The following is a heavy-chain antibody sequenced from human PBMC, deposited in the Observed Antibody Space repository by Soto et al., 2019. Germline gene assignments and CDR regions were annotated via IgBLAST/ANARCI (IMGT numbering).Heavy chain of an antibody. V-gene: IGHV1-24*01. J-gene: IGHJ5*02. CDR3: ATAPLVRSIALAGTQWFDP. D-gene: IGHD6-19*01. Sequence: GASVKVSCKVSGYTLTELSMHWVRQAPGKGLEWMGGFDPEDGETIYAQKFQGRVTMTEDTSTDTAYMELSSLRSEDTAVYYCATAPLVRSIALAGTQWFDPWAREPWSPSPQ. CDR1: GYTLTELS. CDR2: FDPEDGET.